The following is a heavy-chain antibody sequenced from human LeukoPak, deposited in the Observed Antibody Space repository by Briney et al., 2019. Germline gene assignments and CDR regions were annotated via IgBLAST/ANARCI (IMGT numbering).Heavy chain of an antibody. CDR1: GFTFSNSW. CDR2: MSPDGTEK. J-gene: IGHJ4*02. V-gene: IGHV3-7*01. Sequence: QPGGSLRLSCAASGFTFSNSWMSWVRQTPEKGLEWVANMSPDGTEKYYVDSVKGRFTISRDNAKNSLYLQMNSLRAEDTAVYSCARRTNYLAFDYWGQGTLVTVSS. D-gene: IGHD4/OR15-4a*01. CDR3: ARRTNYLAFDY.